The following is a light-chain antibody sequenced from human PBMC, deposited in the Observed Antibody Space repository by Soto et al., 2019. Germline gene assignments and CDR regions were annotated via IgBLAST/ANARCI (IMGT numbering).Light chain of an antibody. CDR2: RAS. CDR1: QSLNKY. J-gene: IGKJ1*01. Sequence: DIQMTQSPSSLSASVGDSVTITCRSSQSLNKYLNWDQHQPGKAHSLLIYRASSLHSGVPARFSGTGGGTYFPLTINSLQPEDSATYSCQQTYNTPGTFGRGTKVEI. V-gene: IGKV1-39*01. CDR3: QQTYNTPGT.